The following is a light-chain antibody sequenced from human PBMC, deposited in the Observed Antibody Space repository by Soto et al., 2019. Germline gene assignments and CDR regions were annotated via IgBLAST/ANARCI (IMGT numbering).Light chain of an antibody. CDR2: DTS. J-gene: IGKJ4*01. CDR3: QQYDNYPLT. Sequence: DNQMTQSPSTLSASVGDRVTITCRASQSINTWLAWYQQKPGKAPKLLIYDTSTLKSGAPSRFSGSGSGTEFTLTISSQQPDDFATYYCQQYDNYPLTFGGGTKVEIK. CDR1: QSINTW. V-gene: IGKV1-5*01.